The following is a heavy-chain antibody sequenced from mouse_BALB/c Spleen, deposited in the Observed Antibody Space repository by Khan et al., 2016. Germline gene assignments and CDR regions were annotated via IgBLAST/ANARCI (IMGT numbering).Heavy chain of an antibody. V-gene: IGHV14-4*02. CDR1: GFNIKDYY. CDR2: IDPENGDT. J-gene: IGHJ1*01. D-gene: IGHD1-1*01. Sequence: EMQLQESGAELVRSGASVKLSCTASGFNIKDYYMHWVKQRPEQGLEWIGWIDPENGDTEYVPKFQGKATMTADTSSNTAYLQLSSLTSEDTAVYYCKVITVVAHFDVWGAGTTVTVSS. CDR3: KVITVVAHFDV.